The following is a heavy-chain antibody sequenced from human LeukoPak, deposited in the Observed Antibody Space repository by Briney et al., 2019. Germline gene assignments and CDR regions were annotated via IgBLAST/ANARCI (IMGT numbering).Heavy chain of an antibody. CDR3: TSATVTTLYYYYYMDV. D-gene: IGHD4-11*01. CDR2: IRSKANSYAT. V-gene: IGHV3-73*01. CDR1: GFTFSGSA. J-gene: IGHJ6*03. Sequence: GGSLRLSCAASGFTFSGSAMHWVRQASGKGLEWVGRIRSKANSYATAYAASVKGRFTISRDDSKNTAYLQMNSLKTEDTAVYYCTSATVTTLYYYYYMDVWGKGTTVTVSS.